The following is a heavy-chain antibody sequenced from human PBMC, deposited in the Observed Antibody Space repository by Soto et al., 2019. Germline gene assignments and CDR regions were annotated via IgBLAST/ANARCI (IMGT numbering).Heavy chain of an antibody. J-gene: IGHJ4*02. Sequence: PGGSLRLSCAASGFTFSNYYMAWIRQAPGKGLEWVSYISSSSTYINNADSVKGRFTISRDNAMNSLYLQMNSLRAEDTGVYYCARVKEGGYREFDFWGQGTLVTVSS. V-gene: IGHV3-11*05. CDR2: ISSSSTYI. CDR3: ARVKEGGYREFDF. D-gene: IGHD3-22*01. CDR1: GFTFSNYY.